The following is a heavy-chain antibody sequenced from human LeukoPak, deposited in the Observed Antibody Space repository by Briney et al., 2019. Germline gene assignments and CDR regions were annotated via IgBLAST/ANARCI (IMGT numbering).Heavy chain of an antibody. CDR2: IYYSGST. Sequence: SETLSLTCTVSGGSISNYYWSWIRQPPGKGLEWIGYIYYSGSTNYNPSLKSRVTISVDPSKNQFPLKLNSVTAADTAVYYCARGRIEAAALNWFDPWGQGTLVRVSS. V-gene: IGHV4-59*01. CDR3: ARGRIEAAALNWFDP. CDR1: GGSISNYY. D-gene: IGHD6-13*01. J-gene: IGHJ5*02.